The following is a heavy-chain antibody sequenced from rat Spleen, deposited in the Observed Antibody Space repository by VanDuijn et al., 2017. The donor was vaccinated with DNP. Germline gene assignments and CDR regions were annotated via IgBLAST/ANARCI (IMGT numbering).Heavy chain of an antibody. CDR3: ARVTRAYYAMDA. Sequence: EVQLVESGGDLVQSGRSLKLSCAASGFTFNNYWMTWIRQVPGRGLEWVASISSSGDASFSPDSVKGRFTVSRNNIQNTLYLEMNSLRSEDTATYYCARVTRAYYAMDAWGQGTSVTVSS. CDR1: GFTFNNYW. D-gene: IGHD1-4*01. CDR2: ISSSGDAS. J-gene: IGHJ4*01. V-gene: IGHV5-31*01.